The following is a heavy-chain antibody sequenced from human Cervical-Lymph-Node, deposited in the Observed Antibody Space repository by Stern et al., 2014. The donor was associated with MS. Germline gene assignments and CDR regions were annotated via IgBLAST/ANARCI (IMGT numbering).Heavy chain of an antibody. CDR1: GYTFTRNA. CDR3: ARVKPAAILDY. D-gene: IGHD2-2*01. J-gene: IGHJ4*02. V-gene: IGHV7-4-1*02. Sequence: MQLVESGYELKKPGASVKVSCKASGYTFTRNAINWVRQAPGQRLEWMGRIITKTGNTTYAQGFKGRFVLSLDTLVRKAYLQISTLKAEDTAIYYGARVKPAAILDYWGQGTLVTVSS. CDR2: IITKTGNT.